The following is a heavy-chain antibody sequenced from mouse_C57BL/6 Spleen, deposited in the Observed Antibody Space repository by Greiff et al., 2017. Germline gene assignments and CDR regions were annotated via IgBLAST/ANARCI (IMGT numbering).Heavy chain of an antibody. CDR1: GYTFTSYW. CDR3: ARCLYGNYVYYAMDY. J-gene: IGHJ4*01. V-gene: IGHV1-69*01. D-gene: IGHD2-1*01. Sequence: QVQLQQPGAELVMPGASVKLSCKASGYTFTSYWMHWVKQRPGQGLEWIGEIDPSDSYTNYNQKFKGKSTLTVDKSSSTAYMQLSSLTSEDSAVYYCARCLYGNYVYYAMDYWGQGTSGTVSS. CDR2: IDPSDSYT.